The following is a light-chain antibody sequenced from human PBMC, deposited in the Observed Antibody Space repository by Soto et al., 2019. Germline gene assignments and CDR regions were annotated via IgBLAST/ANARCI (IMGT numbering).Light chain of an antibody. CDR1: QSVSSSY. V-gene: IGKV3D-7*01. CDR3: QQDYNLPPWT. CDR2: GAS. Sequence: PGERVTLSCRAIQSVSSSYLTWYQQKPGQAPRLLICGASTRATGIPARFSGSGSGTDFTLTISSLQPEDFAVYYCQQDYNLPPWTFGQGTKVDIK. J-gene: IGKJ1*01.